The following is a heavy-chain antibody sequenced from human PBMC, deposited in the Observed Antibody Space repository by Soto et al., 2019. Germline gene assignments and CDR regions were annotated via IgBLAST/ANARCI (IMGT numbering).Heavy chain of an antibody. CDR3: ARGGQMGANSDAFDI. J-gene: IGHJ3*02. CDR2: INLSGGST. Sequence: QVQLVQSGAEVKKPGASVKVSCKASGYTFTSYYMHWVRQAPRQGLEWMGIINLSGGSTSYAQKLQGRVTMTRDTSTSTVYMELSSLRSDDTAVYYCARGGQMGANSDAFDIWGQGTMVTVSS. D-gene: IGHD1-26*01. V-gene: IGHV1-46*01. CDR1: GYTFTSYY.